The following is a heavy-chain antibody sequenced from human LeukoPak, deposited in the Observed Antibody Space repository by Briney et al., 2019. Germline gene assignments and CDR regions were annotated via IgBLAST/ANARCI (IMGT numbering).Heavy chain of an antibody. J-gene: IGHJ6*02. D-gene: IGHD2-2*01. CDR2: ISGSGGST. V-gene: IGHV3-23*01. CDR1: GFTFSSYA. CDR3: VKTCSTTSCYGKFV. Sequence: GGSLRLSCAASGFTFSSYAMSWVRQAPGKGLEWVSAISGSGGSTYYADSVKGRFTISRDNSKNTLYLQMNRLRVEDTAVYYCVKTCSTTSCYGKFVWGRGTTVTVSS.